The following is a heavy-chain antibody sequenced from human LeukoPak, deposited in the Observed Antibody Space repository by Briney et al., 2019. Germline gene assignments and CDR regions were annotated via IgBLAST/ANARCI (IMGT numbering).Heavy chain of an antibody. J-gene: IGHJ4*02. CDR2: ISYDGTNK. CDR3: ASTRWYYYDSSDYPSDY. V-gene: IGHV3-30-3*01. D-gene: IGHD3-22*01. Sequence: GGSLRLSCAASGFTFSNYAMHWVRQAPGKGLEWVAVISYDGTNKYYADSVKGRFTISRDNSKNTLYLQMNSLRAEDTAVYYCASTRWYYYDSSDYPSDYWGQGTLVTVSS. CDR1: GFTFSNYA.